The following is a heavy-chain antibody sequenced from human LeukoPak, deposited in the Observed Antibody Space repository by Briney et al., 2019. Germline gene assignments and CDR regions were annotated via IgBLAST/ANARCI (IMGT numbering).Heavy chain of an antibody. J-gene: IGHJ4*02. CDR2: VSGSGSST. V-gene: IGHV3-23*01. CDR1: GFTFSSYA. D-gene: IGHD3-22*01. CDR3: AKGDSSGYYATNFDY. Sequence: PGGSLRLSCVASGFTFSSYAMNWVRQAPGKGLEWVSDVSGSGSSTYYADSVKGRFTISRDNSKNTLFLQMNSLRVEDTAVYYCAKGDSSGYYATNFDYWGQGTLVTVSS.